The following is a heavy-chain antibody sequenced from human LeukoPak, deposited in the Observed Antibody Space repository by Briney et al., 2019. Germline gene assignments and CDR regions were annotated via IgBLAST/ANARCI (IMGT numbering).Heavy chain of an antibody. V-gene: IGHV3-21*01. Sequence: GGSLRLSCAASGFTFSNYSMNWVRQAPGKGLEWVSSISSSSYIYYADSVKGRFTISRDNAKNSLYLQMNSLRAEDTAVYYCARSPRRYCSGGSCYTNWYFDLWGRGTLVTVSS. CDR3: ARSPRRYCSGGSCYTNWYFDL. J-gene: IGHJ2*01. D-gene: IGHD2-15*01. CDR1: GFTFSNYS. CDR2: ISSSSYI.